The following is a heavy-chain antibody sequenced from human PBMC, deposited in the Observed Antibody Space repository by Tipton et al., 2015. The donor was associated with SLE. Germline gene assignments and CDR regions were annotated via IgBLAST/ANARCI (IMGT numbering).Heavy chain of an antibody. Sequence: SLRLSCKASGFSFSTHPMHWVRQAPGEGLEWVASISYDGTNQHCTDSVKGRFSISRDNSKTTLFLQINSLRTEDTAVYFCARGGDYYLDYWGQGTLVTVSS. J-gene: IGHJ4*02. CDR2: ISYDGTNQ. CDR3: ARGGDYYLDY. D-gene: IGHD3-16*01. V-gene: IGHV3-30*14. CDR1: GFSFSTHP.